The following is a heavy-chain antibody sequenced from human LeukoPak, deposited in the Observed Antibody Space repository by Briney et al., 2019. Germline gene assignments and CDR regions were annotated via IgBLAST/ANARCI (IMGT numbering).Heavy chain of an antibody. Sequence: SETLSLTCAVSGYSISSGYYWGWIRQPPGQGLEWIGSIYHSGSTYYNPSLKSRVTISVDTSKNQFSLKLSSVTAADTAVYYCARGQLERRSVDYWGQGTLVTVSS. CDR2: IYHSGST. J-gene: IGHJ4*02. D-gene: IGHD1-1*01. CDR1: GYSISSGYY. CDR3: ARGQLERRSVDY. V-gene: IGHV4-38-2*01.